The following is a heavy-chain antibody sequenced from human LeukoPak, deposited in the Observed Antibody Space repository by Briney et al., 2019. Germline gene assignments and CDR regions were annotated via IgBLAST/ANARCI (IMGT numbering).Heavy chain of an antibody. Sequence: GGSLRLSCAASGFTFSSYAMSWVRQAPGKGLEWVSAISGSGGSTYYADSVKGRFNISRDNSKNTLYLQMNSLRAEDTAVYYCVLVDTAMVTGDYWGQGTLVTVSS. D-gene: IGHD5-18*01. CDR3: VLVDTAMVTGDY. V-gene: IGHV3-23*01. CDR1: GFTFSSYA. CDR2: ISGSGGST. J-gene: IGHJ4*02.